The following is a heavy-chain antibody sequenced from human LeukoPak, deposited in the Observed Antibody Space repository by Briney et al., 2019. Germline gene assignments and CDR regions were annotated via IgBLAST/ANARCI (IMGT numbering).Heavy chain of an antibody. CDR2: IYYSGST. CDR1: GGSISSSSYY. Sequence: PSETLSLTCTVSGGSISSSSYYWGWIRQPPGKGLEWIGYIYYSGSTYYNPSLKSRVTVSVDTSKNQFSLKLSSVTAADTAVYYCARGVMATIRHFDYWGQGTLVTVSS. D-gene: IGHD5-24*01. CDR3: ARGVMATIRHFDY. J-gene: IGHJ4*02. V-gene: IGHV4-31*03.